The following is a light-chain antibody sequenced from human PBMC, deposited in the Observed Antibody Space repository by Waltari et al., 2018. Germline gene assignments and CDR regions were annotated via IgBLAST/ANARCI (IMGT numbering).Light chain of an antibody. Sequence: EIVLTQSPGTLSLSPGERATLSCRASQSVSRTLAWNQQKPCQDPRLLIYGASTRATCIPERFSGGGSGTDFSLTISRLEPEDFAVYYCQHYVRLPVTFGQGTKVEIK. CDR2: GAS. J-gene: IGKJ1*01. V-gene: IGKV3-20*01. CDR3: QHYVRLPVT. CDR1: QSVSRT.